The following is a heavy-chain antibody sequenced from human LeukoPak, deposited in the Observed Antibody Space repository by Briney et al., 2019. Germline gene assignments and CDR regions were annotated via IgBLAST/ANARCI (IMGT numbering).Heavy chain of an antibody. Sequence: SETLSLTCTVSGGSISSGGYYWSWIRQHPGKGLEWIGYIYYSGSTYYNPSLKSRVTISVDTSENQFSLKLSSVTAADTAVYYCARDPSYDGTTGYWGQGTLVTVSS. D-gene: IGHD4-17*01. CDR2: IYYSGST. CDR1: GGSISSGGYY. J-gene: IGHJ4*02. V-gene: IGHV4-31*03. CDR3: ARDPSYDGTTGY.